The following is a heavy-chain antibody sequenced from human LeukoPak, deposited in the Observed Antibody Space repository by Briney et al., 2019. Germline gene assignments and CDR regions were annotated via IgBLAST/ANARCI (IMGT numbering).Heavy chain of an antibody. V-gene: IGHV4-34*01. CDR3: ARAGYSSARPPYYYYGMDV. D-gene: IGHD6-19*01. J-gene: IGHJ6*02. CDR2: INHSGST. Sequence: PSETLSLTCAVYGGSFSGYYWSWIRQPPGKGLEWIGEINHSGSTNYNPSLKSRVTISVDTSKNQFSLKLSSVTAADTAVYYCARAGYSSARPPYYYYGMDVWGQRTTVTVSS. CDR1: GGSFSGYY.